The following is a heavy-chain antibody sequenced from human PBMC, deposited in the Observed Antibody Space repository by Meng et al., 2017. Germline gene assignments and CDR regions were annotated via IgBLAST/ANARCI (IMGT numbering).Heavy chain of an antibody. CDR2: INAGNGNT. Sequence: QLQPVQSEDEVTMPGAAVEVSCKASRYTFTSYAMHVVRQAPGQRLEWMGWINAGNGNTKYSQKFQGRVTITRDTSASTAYMGLNSLRSEDTAVDHCARDKLKTFDPWGQGTLVTVSS. CDR3: ARDKLKTFDP. V-gene: IGHV1-3*01. J-gene: IGHJ5*02. CDR1: RYTFTSYA.